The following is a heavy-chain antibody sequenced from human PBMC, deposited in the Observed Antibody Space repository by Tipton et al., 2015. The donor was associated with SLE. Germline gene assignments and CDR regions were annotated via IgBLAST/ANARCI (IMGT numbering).Heavy chain of an antibody. V-gene: IGHV4-59*11. CDR2: ISYSETT. CDR3: AGAWQGDCRGGTCYVLDY. CDR1: VGSISSPY. J-gene: IGHJ4*02. D-gene: IGHD2-15*01. Sequence: TLSLTCPVSVGSISSPYWSWIRQPPGKGLEWIGYISYSETTNFNPSPKSRVTISVDTSKNQFSLKLRSVTAADTAVYYCAGAWQGDCRGGTCYVLDYWGQGTLVTVSS.